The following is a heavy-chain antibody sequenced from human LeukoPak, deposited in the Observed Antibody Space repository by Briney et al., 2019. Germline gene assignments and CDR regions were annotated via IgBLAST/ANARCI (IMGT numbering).Heavy chain of an antibody. V-gene: IGHV1-2*02. Sequence: GASVKVSCKASGYTFTGYYMHWVRQAPGQGLEWMGWINPNSGGTNYAQKFQGRVTMTRDTSISTAYMELSRLRSDDTAVYYCARAIALTPLHWFDPWGQGTLVTVSS. D-gene: IGHD6-13*01. CDR1: GYTFTGYY. CDR2: INPNSGGT. J-gene: IGHJ5*02. CDR3: ARAIALTPLHWFDP.